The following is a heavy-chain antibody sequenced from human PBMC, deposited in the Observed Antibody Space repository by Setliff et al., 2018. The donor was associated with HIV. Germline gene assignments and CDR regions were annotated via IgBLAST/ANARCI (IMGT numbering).Heavy chain of an antibody. Sequence: SETLSLTCTVSGGSMTGYFWNWIRQSPGKGLEWIGYIYYSGSTNYNPSLKSRVTISVDTSKNQFSLKLSSVTAADTAVYYCARSQWLPTRYYYYYMDVWGKGTTVTVSS. CDR1: GGSMTGYF. CDR2: IYYSGST. J-gene: IGHJ6*03. D-gene: IGHD6-19*01. V-gene: IGHV4-59*01. CDR3: ARSQWLPTRYYYYYMDV.